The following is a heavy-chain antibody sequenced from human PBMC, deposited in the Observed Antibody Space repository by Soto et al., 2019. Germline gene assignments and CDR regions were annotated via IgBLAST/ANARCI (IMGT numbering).Heavy chain of an antibody. J-gene: IGHJ6*02. Sequence: ASVKVSCKASGYTFTSYAMHRVRQAPGQRLEWMGWINAGNGNTKYSQKFQGRVTITRDTSASTAYMELSSLRSEDTAVYYCARDPGAVAGALIYYYYGMDVWGQGTTVTVSS. CDR3: ARDPGAVAGALIYYYYGMDV. CDR2: INAGNGNT. CDR1: GYTFTSYA. D-gene: IGHD6-19*01. V-gene: IGHV1-3*01.